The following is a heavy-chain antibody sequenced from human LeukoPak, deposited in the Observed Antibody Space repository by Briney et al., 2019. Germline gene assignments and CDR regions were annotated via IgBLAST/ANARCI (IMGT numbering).Heavy chain of an antibody. CDR3: ARDKGGVWFGELLFDY. D-gene: IGHD3-10*01. CDR1: GYTVTSYA. CDR2: INTNTGNP. Sequence: GASVKLSCKASGYTVTSYAMNWVRQAPGQGLEWMGWINTNTGNPTYAQGFTGRFVFSLDTSVSTAYLQISSLKAEDTAVYYCARDKGGVWFGELLFDYWGQGTLVTVSS. J-gene: IGHJ4*02. V-gene: IGHV7-4-1*02.